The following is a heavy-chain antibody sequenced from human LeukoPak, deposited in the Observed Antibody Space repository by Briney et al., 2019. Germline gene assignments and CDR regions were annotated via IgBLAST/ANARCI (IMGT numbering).Heavy chain of an antibody. CDR3: ARDSLPYGYVWGSYPRD. V-gene: IGHV1-18*01. Sequence: ASVKVSCMASGYTFTSCGISWVRQAPGQGLEWMGWISAYNGNTNYAQKLQGRVTMTTDTSTGTAYMELRSLRSDDTGVYYCARDSLPYGYVWGSYPRDWGQGTLVTVSS. D-gene: IGHD3-16*02. CDR1: GYTFTSCG. CDR2: ISAYNGNT. J-gene: IGHJ4*02.